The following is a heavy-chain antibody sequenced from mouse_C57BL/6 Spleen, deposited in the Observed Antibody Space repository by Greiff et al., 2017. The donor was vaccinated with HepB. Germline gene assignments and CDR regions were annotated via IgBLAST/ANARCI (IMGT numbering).Heavy chain of an antibody. J-gene: IGHJ4*01. CDR3: ARWAYAMDY. Sequence: QVQLKQPGAELVMPGASVKLSCKASGYTFTSYWMHWVKQRPGQGLEWIGEIDPSDSYTNYNQKFKGKSTLTVDKSSSTAYMQLSSLTSEDSAVYYCARWAYAMDYWGQGTSVTVSS. CDR1: GYTFTSYW. CDR2: IDPSDSYT. V-gene: IGHV1-69*01.